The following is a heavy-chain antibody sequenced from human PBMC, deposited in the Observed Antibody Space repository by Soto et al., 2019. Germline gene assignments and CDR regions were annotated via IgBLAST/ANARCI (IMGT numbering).Heavy chain of an antibody. D-gene: IGHD6-19*01. CDR3: AREPPHPAVAGGYYFDY. Sequence: EVQLVESGGGLVKPGGSLRLSCAASGFTFSSYSMNWVRQAPGKGLEWVSSISSSSSYIYYADSVKGRFTISRDNAKNSLYLQMNSLRAEDTAVYYCAREPPHPAVAGGYYFDYWGQGTLVTVSS. CDR2: ISSSSSYI. J-gene: IGHJ4*02. V-gene: IGHV3-21*01. CDR1: GFTFSSYS.